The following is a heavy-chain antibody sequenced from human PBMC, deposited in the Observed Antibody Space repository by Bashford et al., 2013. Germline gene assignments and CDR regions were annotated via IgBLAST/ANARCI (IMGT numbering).Heavy chain of an antibody. D-gene: IGHD6-19*01. Sequence: SETLSLTCTVSGGSISSSGHYWGWIRQPPGKGLEWIGIIYYTGDTYYNPSLTTPVTISVDTSKNQFSLNLSSVTAADTAVFYCARQWTGWYNYFDYWGQGTLVTVSS. J-gene: IGHJ4*02. CDR1: GGSISSSGHY. V-gene: IGHV4-39*01. CDR2: IYYTGDT. CDR3: ARQWTGWYNYFDY.